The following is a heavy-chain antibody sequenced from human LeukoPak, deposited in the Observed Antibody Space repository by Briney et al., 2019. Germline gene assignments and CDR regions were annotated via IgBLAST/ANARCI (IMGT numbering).Heavy chain of an antibody. CDR1: GFTFSNTW. CDR2: IRRGADGGAT. CDR3: PTDHYDSRFISPVLEA. Sequence: GGSLRLSCVASGFTFSNTWMSWVRQAPGKGLEWVGRIRRGADGGATDYGAPVKGRFPISTDDSETTMYLHMNSLKTEDTGVYSCPTDHYDSRFISPVLEAWGPGTLVTVSS. V-gene: IGHV3-15*01. J-gene: IGHJ5*02. D-gene: IGHD3-22*01.